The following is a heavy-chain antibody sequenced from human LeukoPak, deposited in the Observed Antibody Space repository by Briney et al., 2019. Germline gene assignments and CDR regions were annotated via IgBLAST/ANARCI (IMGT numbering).Heavy chain of an antibody. CDR3: AKDGGSGYCSGTTCYIYGMDV. CDR1: GFSFGTNY. Sequence: GGSLRLSCAVSGFSFGTNYMSWVRQAPGKGLEWVSVIYSGDSTYYADSVKGRFTISRDNSKNTLYLQMNSLRVEDTAVYYCAKDGGSGYCSGTTCYIYGMDVWGRGTTVTV. CDR2: IYSGDST. D-gene: IGHD2-2*02. V-gene: IGHV3-53*01. J-gene: IGHJ6*02.